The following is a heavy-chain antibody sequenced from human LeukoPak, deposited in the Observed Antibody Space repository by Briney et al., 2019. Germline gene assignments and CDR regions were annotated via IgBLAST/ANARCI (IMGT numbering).Heavy chain of an antibody. CDR1: GFTFSDYS. CDR2: IRSKAYGGTT. J-gene: IGHJ5*02. D-gene: IGHD5-12*01. CDR3: TRGLYSGYSNWFVP. Sequence: GGSLRLSCAASGFTFSDYSMNWVRQAPGKGLEWVGFIRSKAYGGTTEYAASVKGRFTISRDDSKSIAYLQMNSLKTEDTAVYYCTRGLYSGYSNWFVPWGQGTLVTVSS. V-gene: IGHV3-49*04.